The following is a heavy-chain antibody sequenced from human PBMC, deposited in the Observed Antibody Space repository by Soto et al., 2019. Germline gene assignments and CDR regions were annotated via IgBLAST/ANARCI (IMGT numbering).Heavy chain of an antibody. V-gene: IGHV1-18*01. Sequence: QVQLVQSGAEVKKPGASVKVSCKASGYTFTSYGISWVRQAPGQGLEWMGWISAYNGNTNYAQKLQGRVTMTTDTSTSTGYRELRSLRSDDTAVYYCASGYPFNYDSSGYYFSDCWGQGTLVTVSS. CDR2: ISAYNGNT. CDR3: ASGYPFNYDSSGYYFSDC. J-gene: IGHJ4*02. CDR1: GYTFTSYG. D-gene: IGHD3-22*01.